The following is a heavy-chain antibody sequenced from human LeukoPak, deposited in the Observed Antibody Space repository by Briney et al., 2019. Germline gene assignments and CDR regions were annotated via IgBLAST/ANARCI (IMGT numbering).Heavy chain of an antibody. Sequence: SETLSLTCTVSGGSIRSGSYYWSWIRQPAGKGLEWIGRIYISGTTNYNPSLKSRVTISIDTSKNQFSLKLSSVTAADTAVYCCARTRYYYNSRSYGAPYYFDYWGQGTLVTVSS. CDR3: ARTRYYYNSRSYGAPYYFDY. V-gene: IGHV4-61*02. CDR2: IYISGTT. CDR1: GGSIRSGSYY. D-gene: IGHD3-10*01. J-gene: IGHJ4*02.